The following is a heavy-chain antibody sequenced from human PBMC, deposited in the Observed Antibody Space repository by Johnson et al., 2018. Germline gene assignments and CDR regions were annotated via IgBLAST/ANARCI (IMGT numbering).Heavy chain of an antibody. D-gene: IGHD6-13*01. CDR2: ISGSGGST. V-gene: IGHV3-23*01. J-gene: IGHJ3*02. Sequence: VQLQESGGGVVQPGRSLRLSCAASGFTFSSYAMSWVRQAPGKGLEWVSAISGSGGSTYYADSVKGRFTISRDNSKNTLYLQMNSRRAEDTAVYYCAKGNSSSWYSAFDIWGQGTMVTVSS. CDR1: GFTFSSYA. CDR3: AKGNSSSWYSAFDI.